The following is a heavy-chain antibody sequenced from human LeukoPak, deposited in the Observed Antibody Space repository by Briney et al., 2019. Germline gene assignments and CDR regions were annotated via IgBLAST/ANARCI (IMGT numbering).Heavy chain of an antibody. Sequence: LXLSXAASGLTFSSYSMNWVRQAPGKGLEWVSSISSSSSYIYYADSVKGRFTISRDNAKNSLYLQMNSLRAEDTAVYYCASAIAARPPWGQGTLVTVSS. V-gene: IGHV3-21*01. CDR2: ISSSSSYI. D-gene: IGHD6-6*01. CDR3: ASAIAARPP. CDR1: GLTFSSYS. J-gene: IGHJ5*02.